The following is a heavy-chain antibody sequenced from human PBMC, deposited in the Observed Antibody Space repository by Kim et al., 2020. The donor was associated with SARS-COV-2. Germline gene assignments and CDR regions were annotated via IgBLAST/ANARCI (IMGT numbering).Heavy chain of an antibody. CDR2: INPNSGGT. CDR1: GYTFTGYY. V-gene: IGHV1-2*02. D-gene: IGHD1-26*01. CDR3: ARVIPWGGAKPEFDY. Sequence: ASVKVSCKASGYTFTGYYMHWVRQAPGQGLEWMGWINPNSGGTNYAQKFQGRVTMTRDTSISTAYMELSRLRSDDTAVYYCARVIPWGGAKPEFDYWGQGTLVTVSS. J-gene: IGHJ4*02.